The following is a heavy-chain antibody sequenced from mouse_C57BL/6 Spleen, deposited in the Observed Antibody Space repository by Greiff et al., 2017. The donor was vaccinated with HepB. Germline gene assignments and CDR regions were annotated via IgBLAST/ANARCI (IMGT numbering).Heavy chain of an antibody. V-gene: IGHV5-4*01. CDR3: ARDLVLRSLGAMDY. D-gene: IGHD1-1*01. J-gene: IGHJ4*01. CDR2: ISDGGSYT. Sequence: EVQGVESGGGLVKPGGSLKLSCAASGFTFSSYAMSWVRQTPEKRLEWVATISDGGSYTYYPDNVKGRFPISRDNAKNNLYLQMSHLKSEDTAMYYCARDLVLRSLGAMDYWGQGTSVTVSS. CDR1: GFTFSSYA.